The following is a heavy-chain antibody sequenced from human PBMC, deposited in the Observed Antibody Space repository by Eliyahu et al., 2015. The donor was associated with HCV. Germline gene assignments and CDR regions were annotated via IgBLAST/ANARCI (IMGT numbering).Heavy chain of an antibody. CDR2: IYWDDDK. CDR3: AHRPSCGGDCLAWFDS. J-gene: IGHJ5*01. CDR1: GSSVDAXGVG. V-gene: IGHV2-5*02. D-gene: IGHD2-21*01. Sequence: QITLKESGPTLVKPTQTLTLTCTLSGSSVDAXGVGVGWIRQPPGKALEWLALIYWDDDKRYNPSLNNRLAISRDTSKNEVVLIMTNVDPVDTATYYCAHRPSCGGDCLAWFDSWGPGILVNVSS.